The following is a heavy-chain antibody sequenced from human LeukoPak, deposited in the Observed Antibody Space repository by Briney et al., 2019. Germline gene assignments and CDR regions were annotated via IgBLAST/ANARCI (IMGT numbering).Heavy chain of an antibody. J-gene: IGHJ4*02. CDR1: GYSISNGYY. V-gene: IGHV4-38-2*02. Sequence: SETLSLTCTVSGYSISNGYYWGWIRQPPGKGLEWVGSIYYSGSTYYNPSLKSRVTISVDTSKNQFSLKLSSVTAADTAVYYCARLPYYYGSGSPFFDYWGQGTLVTVSS. CDR2: IYYSGST. D-gene: IGHD3-10*01. CDR3: ARLPYYYGSGSPFFDY.